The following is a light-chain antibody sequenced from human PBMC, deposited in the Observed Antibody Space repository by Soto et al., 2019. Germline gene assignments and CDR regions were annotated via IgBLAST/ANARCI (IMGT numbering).Light chain of an antibody. J-gene: IGKJ5*01. CDR3: QQYGSSPIT. V-gene: IGKV3-20*01. CDR1: QSVSSSY. CDR2: GTS. Sequence: EIVLTQSPATLSVSPGERPTLSCRASQSVSSSYLAWYQEKQGQAPRXXIYGTSSRATGIPDRFSGSGSGTDLTITISRLEPEDFEVYYCQQYGSSPITFGQGTRLEIK.